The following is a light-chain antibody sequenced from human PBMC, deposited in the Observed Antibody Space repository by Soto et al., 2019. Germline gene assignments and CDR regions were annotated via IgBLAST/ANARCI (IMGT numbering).Light chain of an antibody. CDR3: AAWDDSLSGRV. CDR1: SSNIGSQY. CDR2: KNN. J-gene: IGLJ3*02. Sequence: QSVLTQPPSASGTPGQSITISCSGSSSNIGSQYVYWYQQLPGTAPTVVIYKNNERPSGVPARFSGSKSGASASLAISGLRSEDEADYDCAAWDDSLSGRVFGGGTQLTVL. V-gene: IGLV1-47*01.